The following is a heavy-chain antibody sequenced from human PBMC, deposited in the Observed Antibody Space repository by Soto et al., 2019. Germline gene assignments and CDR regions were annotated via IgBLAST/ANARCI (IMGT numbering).Heavy chain of an antibody. Sequence: GGSLRLSCAASGFTFSSYAMHWVRQAPGKGLEWVAVISYDGSNKYYADSVKGRFTISRDNSKNTLYLQMNSLRAEDTAVYYCARMDMTTVTTDAFDIWGQGTMVT. CDR2: ISYDGSNK. CDR3: ARMDMTTVTTDAFDI. V-gene: IGHV3-30-3*01. D-gene: IGHD4-17*01. J-gene: IGHJ3*02. CDR1: GFTFSSYA.